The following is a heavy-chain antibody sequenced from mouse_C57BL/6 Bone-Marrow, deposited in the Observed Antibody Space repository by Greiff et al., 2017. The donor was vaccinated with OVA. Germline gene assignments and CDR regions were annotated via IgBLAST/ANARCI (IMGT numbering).Heavy chain of an antibody. D-gene: IGHD2-4*01. V-gene: IGHV1-12*01. CDR2: IYPGNGDT. Sequence: QVQLQQSGAELVRPGASVKMSCKASGYTFTSYNMHWVKQTPRQGLEWIGAIYPGNGDTSYNQKFKGKATLTVDKSSSTAYMQLSSLTSEDSAVYFCAREHYYDYDGTFFFLPWFAYWGQGTLVTVSA. CDR3: AREHYYDYDGTFFFLPWFAY. CDR1: GYTFTSYN. J-gene: IGHJ3*01.